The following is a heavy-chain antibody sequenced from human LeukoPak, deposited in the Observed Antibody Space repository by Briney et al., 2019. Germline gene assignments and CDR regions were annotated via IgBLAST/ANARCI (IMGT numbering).Heavy chain of an antibody. CDR1: DGSISSSSYY. D-gene: IGHD3-10*01. J-gene: IGHJ5*02. V-gene: IGHV4-39*07. CDR2: IYSSGST. CDR3: ARYASGRYRFDP. Sequence: SETLSLTCTVSDGSISSSSYYWGWIRQPPGKGLEWIASIYSSGSTYYNPSLKSRVTISVDRSKNQFSLRLTSVTAADTAIYYCARYASGRYRFDPWGQGTLVTVSS.